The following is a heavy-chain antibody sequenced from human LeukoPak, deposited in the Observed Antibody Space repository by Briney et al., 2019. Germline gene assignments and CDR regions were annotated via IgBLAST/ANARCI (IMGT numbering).Heavy chain of an antibody. J-gene: IGHJ4*02. Sequence: PGGSLRLSCAASGLTFDDYGMSAGRQAPGKRLGWVSGINWNGGSTSYADPVKGRFTISRDNAKNSLYLQMNSLRAEDTALYHCARNTAAGLFDHWGQGTLVTVSS. CDR2: INWNGGST. D-gene: IGHD6-13*01. V-gene: IGHV3-20*01. CDR1: GLTFDDYG. CDR3: ARNTAAGLFDH.